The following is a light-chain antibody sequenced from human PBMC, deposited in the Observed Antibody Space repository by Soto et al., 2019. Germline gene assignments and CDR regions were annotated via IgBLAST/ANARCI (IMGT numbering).Light chain of an antibody. Sequence: EIVMTQSPATLSVSPGERATLSRRASQSVSSKLAWFQRKPGQAPSLLIYGVSTRATGVPVRFSGSGSGTEFTLTVNSLQSEDFAVYYCQQYNNWPHTFGQGTKVDIK. CDR1: QSVSSK. CDR2: GVS. J-gene: IGKJ2*01. CDR3: QQYNNWPHT. V-gene: IGKV3-15*01.